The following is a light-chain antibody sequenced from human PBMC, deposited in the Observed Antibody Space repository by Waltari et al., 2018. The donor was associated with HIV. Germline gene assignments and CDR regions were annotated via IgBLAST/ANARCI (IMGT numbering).Light chain of an antibody. Sequence: SALTQPASVSGSLGQSTTISCSATSSDVWAYNLVSWYQKYPGKAPKLMIFEVIKRPSGVSDRFSGSRSGNTASLTISGLQTEDEGDYYCCSYSGTGVIFGGGTKVTVL. CDR1: SSDVWAYNL. CDR2: EVI. J-gene: IGLJ2*01. V-gene: IGLV2-23*02. CDR3: CSYSGTGVI.